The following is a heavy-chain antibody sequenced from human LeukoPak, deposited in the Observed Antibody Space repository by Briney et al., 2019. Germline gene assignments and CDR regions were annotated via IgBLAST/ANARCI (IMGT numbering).Heavy chain of an antibody. CDR1: GFTFSNYD. Sequence: GGSLTLSCAASGFTFSNYDMHWDRQTTGKDLEWVSAIDGAGDTYYAGSVKGRFTISREDAKNSLYLQMNSLRAGDTAVYYCARGGLGATYLPTWGLGTMVTVSS. J-gene: IGHJ3*01. D-gene: IGHD1-26*01. V-gene: IGHV3-13*01. CDR3: ARGGLGATYLPT. CDR2: IDGAGDT.